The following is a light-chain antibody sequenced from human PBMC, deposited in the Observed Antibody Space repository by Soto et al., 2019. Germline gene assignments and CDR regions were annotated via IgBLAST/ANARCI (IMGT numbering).Light chain of an antibody. V-gene: IGKV3-20*01. J-gene: IGKJ2*01. Sequence: EMVLTQSPGTLSLSPGERATLSCRASQSVSSSYLAWYQQKPGQAPRLLIYGASSRATGIPDRFSGSGSGTDFTLTISRLEPEEFAVYYCQQYGSSTLYTFGQGTKLEIK. CDR2: GAS. CDR3: QQYGSSTLYT. CDR1: QSVSSSY.